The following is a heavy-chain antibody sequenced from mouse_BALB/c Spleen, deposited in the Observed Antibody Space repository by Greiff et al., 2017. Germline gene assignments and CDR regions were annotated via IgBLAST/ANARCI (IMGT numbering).Heavy chain of an antibody. CDR1: GYAFTNYL. CDR2: INPGSGGT. Sequence: VMLVESGAELVRPGTSVKVSCKASGYAFTNYLIEWVKQRPGQGLEWIGVINPGSGGTNYNEKFKGKATLTADKSSSTAYMQLSSLTSDDSAVYFCALGRGDAMDYWGQGTSVTVSS. CDR3: ALGRGDAMDY. J-gene: IGHJ4*01. D-gene: IGHD4-1*01. V-gene: IGHV1-54*03.